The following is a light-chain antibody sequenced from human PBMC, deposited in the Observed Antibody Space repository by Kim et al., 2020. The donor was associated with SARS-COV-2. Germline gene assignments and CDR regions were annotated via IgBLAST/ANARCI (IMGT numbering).Light chain of an antibody. Sequence: SPWETSTLSFRTSQSVCRHCLAWYQQKPCQAPRLIIYSVANMATGIPDRCSGSGSGTDFTLTISRLEPEDFALYYCQQYGISPPYTFGQGTKLEI. J-gene: IGKJ2*01. CDR3: QQYGISPPYT. V-gene: IGKV3-20*01. CDR1: QSVCRHC. CDR2: SVA.